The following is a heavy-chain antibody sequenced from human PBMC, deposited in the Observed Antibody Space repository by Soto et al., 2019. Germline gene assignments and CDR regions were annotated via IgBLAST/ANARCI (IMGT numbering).Heavy chain of an antibody. D-gene: IGHD3-22*01. CDR2: IKEDGSEK. Sequence: GGSLRLSCAASGFTFSSYWMSWVRQAPGKGLEWVANIKEDGSEKSYVDSVKGRFTISRDNAKNSLFLQMTSLRVEDTAVYYCGTHSRSRPLYWGQGTLGTVSS. CDR1: GFTFSSYW. CDR3: GTHSRSRPLY. J-gene: IGHJ1*01. V-gene: IGHV3-7*01.